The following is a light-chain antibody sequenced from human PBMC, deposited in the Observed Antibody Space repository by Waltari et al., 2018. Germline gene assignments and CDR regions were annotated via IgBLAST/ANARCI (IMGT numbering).Light chain of an antibody. J-gene: IGKJ1*01. V-gene: IGKV1-5*03. Sequence: DIQMTQSPSTLSASVGDRVTITCRASQNINTCLAWHHQKPGKAPKLLIYKASSLESGVPSRFSGSGSGTEFTLTISSLQPDDFATYYCLQYNGSPRTFGQGTKVEVK. CDR1: QNINTC. CDR3: LQYNGSPRT. CDR2: KAS.